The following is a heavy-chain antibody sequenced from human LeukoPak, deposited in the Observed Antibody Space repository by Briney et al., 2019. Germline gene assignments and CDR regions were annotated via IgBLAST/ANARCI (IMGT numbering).Heavy chain of an antibody. D-gene: IGHD4-17*01. CDR1: GASISSYY. V-gene: IGHV4-4*07. CDR2: IYTSGST. Sequence: SETLSLTCTVSGASISSYYWSWIRQPAGKGLEWIGRIYTSGSTTYNPSLKSRVTMSVDTSKSQFSLNLMSVTAADTAVYYCTRDTGTTGEVKFDPWGQGTLVTASS. CDR3: TRDTGTTGEVKFDP. J-gene: IGHJ5*02.